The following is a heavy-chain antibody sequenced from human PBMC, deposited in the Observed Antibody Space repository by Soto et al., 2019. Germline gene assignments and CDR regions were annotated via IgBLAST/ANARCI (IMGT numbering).Heavy chain of an antibody. D-gene: IGHD3-3*01. Sequence: PGESLKVSCMGSGYNFAGYWIAWVRQMPGKGLEWMVIIYPSDSDTRYRPSFQGQVTISADKSISSAYLQWSSLRASDTAMYYCARGGVSTRTFDYWGQGTQVTVS. V-gene: IGHV5-51*01. CDR2: IYPSDSDT. CDR1: GYNFAGYW. CDR3: ARGGVSTRTFDY. J-gene: IGHJ4*02.